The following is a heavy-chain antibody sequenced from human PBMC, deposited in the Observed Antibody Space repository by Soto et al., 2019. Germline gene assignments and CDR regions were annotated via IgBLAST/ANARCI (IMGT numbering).Heavy chain of an antibody. J-gene: IGHJ6*02. CDR1: GFTFSSYG. CDR3: ASIKKDNYGMDV. V-gene: IGHV3-33*01. Sequence: GGSLRLSCAASGFTFSSYGMHWVRQAPGKGLEWVAVIWYDGSNKYYADSVKGRFTISRDNSKNTLYLQMNSLRAEDTAVYYCASIKKDNYGMDVWGQGTTVTVSS. CDR2: IWYDGSNK. D-gene: IGHD2-15*01.